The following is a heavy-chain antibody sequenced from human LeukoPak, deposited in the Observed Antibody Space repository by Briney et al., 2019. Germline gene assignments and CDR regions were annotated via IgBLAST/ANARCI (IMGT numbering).Heavy chain of an antibody. D-gene: IGHD6-25*01. CDR3: AKLGF. CDR2: IRYDGGNK. CDR1: GFTFSSYG. V-gene: IGHV3-30*02. Sequence: GGSLRLSCAASGFTFSSYGMHWVRQAPGKGLEWVAFIRYDGGNKYYADSVKGRFTISGDNSKNTLYLQMNSLRAEDTAVYCCAKLGFWGQGTLVTVSS. J-gene: IGHJ4*02.